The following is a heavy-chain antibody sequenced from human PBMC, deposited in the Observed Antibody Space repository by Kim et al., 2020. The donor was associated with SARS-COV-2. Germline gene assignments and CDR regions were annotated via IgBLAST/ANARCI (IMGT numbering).Heavy chain of an antibody. J-gene: IGHJ6*02. Sequence: GGSLRLSCAASGFTFSGYGMHWVRQAPGKGLEWVAVISYDGSNKYYADSVKGRFTISRDNSKNTLYLQMNSLRAEHTAVYYCAKESGSGSYYAWTYYYYGMDVWGQGTTVTVSS. V-gene: IGHV3-30*18. CDR1: GFTFSGYG. D-gene: IGHD3-10*01. CDR2: ISYDGSNK. CDR3: AKESGSGSYYAWTYYYYGMDV.